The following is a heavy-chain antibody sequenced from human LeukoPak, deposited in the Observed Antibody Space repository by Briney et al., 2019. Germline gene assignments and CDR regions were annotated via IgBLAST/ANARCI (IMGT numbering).Heavy chain of an antibody. CDR2: IYPGDSDT. V-gene: IGHV5-51*01. Sequence: GESLKIPCKGSGYSFISHWIAWVRQMPGKGLEWMGIIYPGDSDTRYSPSFQGQVTISADKSISTAYLQWSSLKASDTATYYCARRTRRNYYDSSGDAFDIWGQGTMVTVSS. D-gene: IGHD3-22*01. CDR1: GYSFISHW. J-gene: IGHJ3*02. CDR3: ARRTRRNYYDSSGDAFDI.